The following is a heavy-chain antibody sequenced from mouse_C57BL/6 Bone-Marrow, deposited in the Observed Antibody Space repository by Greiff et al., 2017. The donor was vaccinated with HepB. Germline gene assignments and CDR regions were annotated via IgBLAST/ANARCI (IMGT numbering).Heavy chain of an antibody. D-gene: IGHD2-3*01. CDR2: ISSGSSTI. V-gene: IGHV5-17*01. CDR1: GFTFSDYG. CDR3: ARSPDGYYVDY. J-gene: IGHJ2*01. Sequence: DVKLVESGGGLVKPGGSLKLSCAASGFTFSDYGMHWVRQAPEKGLEWVAYISSGSSTIYYADTVKGRFTISRDNAKNTLFLQMTSLRSEDTAMYYCARSPDGYYVDYWGQGTTLTVSS.